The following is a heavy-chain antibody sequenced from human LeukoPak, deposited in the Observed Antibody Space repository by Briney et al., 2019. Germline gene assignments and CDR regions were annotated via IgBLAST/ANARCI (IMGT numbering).Heavy chain of an antibody. J-gene: IGHJ4*02. CDR1: GFTFSTYW. CDR2: IRQDGSDK. CDR3: ARDGGSAIPFDY. Sequence: GGSLRLSCAASGFTFSTYWMSWVRQAPGKGLEWVANIRQDGSDKYYVDSVKGRFTISRDNAKNSLYLQMNSLTVEDTAVYYCARDGGSAIPFDYWGQGTLVTVSS. V-gene: IGHV3-7*01.